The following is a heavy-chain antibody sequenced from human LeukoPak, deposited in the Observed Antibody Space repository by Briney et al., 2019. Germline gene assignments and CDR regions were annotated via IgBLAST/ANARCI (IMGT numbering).Heavy chain of an antibody. CDR2: IYHSGST. J-gene: IGHJ4*02. D-gene: IGHD3-22*01. CDR3: ARDRLDYYDSSGYPYYFDY. CDR1: GGSISSYY. Sequence: SETLSLTCTVSGGSISSYYWSWIRQPPGKGLEWIGYIYHSGSTYFNPSLKSRVTISVDRSKNQFSLKLSSVTAADTAVYYCARDRLDYYDSSGYPYYFDYWGQGTLVTVSS. V-gene: IGHV4-59*12.